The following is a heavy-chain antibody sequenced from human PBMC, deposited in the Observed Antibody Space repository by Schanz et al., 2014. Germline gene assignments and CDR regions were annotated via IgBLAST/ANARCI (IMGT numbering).Heavy chain of an antibody. Sequence: QVQLVQSGGEMKKPGASVKVSCKASGYTFTDYGLSWVRQAPGQGLEWMGIINPIGGSTRYGQKFQGRITVTTDTSTSTVYLELRSLRSDDTALYYCTRGGYSYALSAFDIWGQGTMVTVSS. J-gene: IGHJ3*02. CDR2: INPIGGST. CDR1: GYTFTDYG. V-gene: IGHV1-18*01. CDR3: TRGGYSYALSAFDI. D-gene: IGHD5-18*01.